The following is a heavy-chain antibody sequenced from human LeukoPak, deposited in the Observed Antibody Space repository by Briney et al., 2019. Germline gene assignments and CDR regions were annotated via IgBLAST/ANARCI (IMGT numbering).Heavy chain of an antibody. CDR2: IYYSGST. V-gene: IGHV4-39*02. CDR1: GGSISGSSYY. Sequence: SETLSLTFTVSGGSISGSSYYWGWIRQPPGKGLEWIGSIYYSGSTYYNPSLKSRVTISVDTSKNQFSLKLSSVTAADTAVYYCARDRGDGYDYFWDYWGQGTLVTVSS. CDR3: ARDRGDGYDYFWDY. D-gene: IGHD5-12*01. J-gene: IGHJ4*02.